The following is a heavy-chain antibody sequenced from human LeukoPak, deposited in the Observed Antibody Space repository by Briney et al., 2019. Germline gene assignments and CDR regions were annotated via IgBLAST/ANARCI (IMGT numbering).Heavy chain of an antibody. CDR1: GYTFTSYG. Sequence: ASMKVSCKASGYTFTSYGISWVRQAPGQGLEWMGWISAYNGNTNYAQKLQGRVTMTTDTSTSTAYLELRSLRSDDTAVYYCAIGKAAAGTGYYYYYMDVWGKGTTVTVSS. CDR2: ISAYNGNT. CDR3: AIGKAAAGTGYYYYYMDV. J-gene: IGHJ6*03. V-gene: IGHV1-18*01. D-gene: IGHD6-13*01.